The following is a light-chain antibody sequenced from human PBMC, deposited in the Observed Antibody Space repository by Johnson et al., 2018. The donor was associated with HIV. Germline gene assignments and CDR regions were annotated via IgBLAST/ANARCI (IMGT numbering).Light chain of an antibody. V-gene: IGLV1-51*02. J-gene: IGLJ1*01. CDR3: ATWDRSLSAGGG. CDR1: SSNIGNNY. CDR2: ENT. Sequence: QSVLTQPPSVSAAPGQKVTISCSGSSSNIGNNYVSWYRQLPGTAPKLLIYENTQRPSGIPDRFSGSKSGASATLGITGLQTGDEADYYCATWDRSLSAGGGFGTGTKVTVL.